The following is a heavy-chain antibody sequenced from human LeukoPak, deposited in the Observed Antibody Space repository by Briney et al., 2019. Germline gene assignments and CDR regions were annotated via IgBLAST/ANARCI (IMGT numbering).Heavy chain of an antibody. CDR3: ARAHQVYDFWSGYYRGFDY. Sequence: EASVKVSCKASGYTFTSYYMHWVRQAPGQGLEWMGIINPSGGSTSYAQKFQGRVTMTRDTSTSTAYMELSSLRSEDTAVYYCARAHQVYDFWSGYYRGFDYWGQGTLVTVSS. D-gene: IGHD3-3*01. CDR2: INPSGGST. CDR1: GYTFTSYY. J-gene: IGHJ4*02. V-gene: IGHV1-46*01.